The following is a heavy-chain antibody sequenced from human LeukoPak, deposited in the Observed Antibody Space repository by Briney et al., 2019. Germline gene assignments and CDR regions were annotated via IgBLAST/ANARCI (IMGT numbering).Heavy chain of an antibody. J-gene: IGHJ4*02. Sequence: GGSLRLSCAASGFIFSNYAMHWVRQAPGKGLEWVAVISSDGSNKYYADSVKGRFTISRDNSKNTLYLEMSSLSAEDMAVYYCARRVAGQWSYDYWGQGTLVTVSS. D-gene: IGHD6-19*01. V-gene: IGHV3-30-3*01. CDR1: GFIFSNYA. CDR3: ARRVAGQWSYDY. CDR2: ISSDGSNK.